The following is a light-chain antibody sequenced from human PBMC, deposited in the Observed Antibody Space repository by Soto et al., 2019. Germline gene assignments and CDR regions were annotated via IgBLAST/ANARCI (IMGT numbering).Light chain of an antibody. Sequence: EIAMTQSPSTLSVSPGERATLYCRASQSVRSSLAWYQQKPGQAPRLLIYGASTRAAGIPARFSGSGSGTEFTLTISSLQSEDFAVYYCQQYNDWLALTFGGGTKV. V-gene: IGKV3D-15*01. CDR2: GAS. CDR1: QSVRSS. J-gene: IGKJ4*01. CDR3: QQYNDWLALT.